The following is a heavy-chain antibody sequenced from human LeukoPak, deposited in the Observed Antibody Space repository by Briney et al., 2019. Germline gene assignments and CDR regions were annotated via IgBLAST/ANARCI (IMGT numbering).Heavy chain of an antibody. CDR2: IYYSGST. CDR3: ARVPSGYDFLPSSYYYYGMDV. D-gene: IGHD5-12*01. J-gene: IGHJ6*02. Sequence: SETLSLTCTVSGGSISSYYWSWIRQPPGKGLEWIGYIYYSGSTNYNPSLKSRVTISVDTSKNQFSLKLSSVTAADTAMYYCARVPSGYDFLPSSYYYYGMDVWGQGTTVTVSS. V-gene: IGHV4-59*01. CDR1: GGSISSYY.